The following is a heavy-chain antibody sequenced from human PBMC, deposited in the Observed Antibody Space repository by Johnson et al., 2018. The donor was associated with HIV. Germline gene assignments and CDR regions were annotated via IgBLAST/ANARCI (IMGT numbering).Heavy chain of an antibody. CDR3: ARGAYSSSWHASDASDI. CDR2: IDWHGGSS. Sequence: EVQLVESGGGVVRPGGSLRLSCAASGFTFDDYGMTLVRQAPGKGLEWVSGIDWHGGSSGYADSVKGRFSISRDNGKNSLYLQMNSLRAEDTALYYCARGAYSSSWHASDASDIWGQGTMVTVSS. V-gene: IGHV3-20*04. CDR1: GFTFDDYG. J-gene: IGHJ3*02. D-gene: IGHD6-13*01.